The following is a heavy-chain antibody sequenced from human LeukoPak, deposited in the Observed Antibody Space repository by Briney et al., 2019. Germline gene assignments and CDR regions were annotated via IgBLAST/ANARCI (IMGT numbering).Heavy chain of an antibody. Sequence: ASVKVSCKASGYTFTGYYMHWVRQAPGQGLEWMGWINPNSGGTNYAQKFQGRVTMTRDTSISTAYMELSRLRSDDTAVYYCARDHFIAAAGTLYLLRYWGQGTMVTVSS. CDR3: ARDHFIAAAGTLYLLRY. CDR1: GYTFTGYY. D-gene: IGHD6-13*01. J-gene: IGHJ3*01. CDR2: INPNSGGT. V-gene: IGHV1-2*02.